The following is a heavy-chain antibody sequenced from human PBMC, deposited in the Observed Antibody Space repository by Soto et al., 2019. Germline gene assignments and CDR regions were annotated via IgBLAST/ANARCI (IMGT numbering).Heavy chain of an antibody. V-gene: IGHV4-30-2*03. CDR1: GGSISSGGYS. CDR3: ARPKTIGAAAGKGWFDP. CDR2: IYHSGST. D-gene: IGHD6-13*01. J-gene: IGHJ5*02. Sequence: SETLSLTCAVSGGSISSGGYSWSWIRQPPGKGLEWIGYIYHSGSTYYSPSLKGRLTISVDPSKNQFSLKLTSVTAADTAMYYCARPKTIGAAAGKGWFDPWGQGTLVTVS.